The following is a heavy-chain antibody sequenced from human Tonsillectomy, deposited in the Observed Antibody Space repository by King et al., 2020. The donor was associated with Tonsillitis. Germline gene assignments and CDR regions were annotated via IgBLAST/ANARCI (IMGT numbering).Heavy chain of an antibody. Sequence: QLVQSGPEVKKPGTSVKVSCKASGFTFTSSAVQWVRQARGQRLEWIGWSVVGSGNTNYAQKFQERVTITRDMSTSTAYMELSSLRSEETAVYYCAAAQAGDILPGYDWYFDLWGRGTLVTVSS. CDR1: GFTFTSSA. D-gene: IGHD3-9*01. CDR3: AAAQAGDILPGYDWYFDL. CDR2: SVVGSGNT. V-gene: IGHV1-58*01. J-gene: IGHJ2*01.